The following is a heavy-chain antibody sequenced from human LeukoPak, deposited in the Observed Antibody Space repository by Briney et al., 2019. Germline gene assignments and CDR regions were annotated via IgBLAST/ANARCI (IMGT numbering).Heavy chain of an antibody. J-gene: IGHJ4*02. CDR3: ARIWYFGDNNWRYFDY. D-gene: IGHD1-20*01. CDR1: GFTFSRFN. V-gene: IGHV3-48*01. Sequence: GGSLRLSCAASGFTFSRFNMNWVRQAPGKGLEWVSYISSSGTIYYADSVKGRFTISRDNAKNSLYLQMNSLRAEDTAVYYCARIWYFGDNNWRYFDYWGQGTLVTVSS. CDR2: ISSSGTI.